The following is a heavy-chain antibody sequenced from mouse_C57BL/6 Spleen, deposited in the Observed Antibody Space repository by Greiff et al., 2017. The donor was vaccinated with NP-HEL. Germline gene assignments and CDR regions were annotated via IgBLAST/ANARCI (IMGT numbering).Heavy chain of an antibody. CDR3: ARQDYYGNYDYFDV. D-gene: IGHD2-1*01. CDR1: GYSFTDYN. V-gene: IGHV1-39*01. Sequence: VQLKQSGPELVKPGASVKISCKASGYSFTDYNMNWVKQSNGKSLEWIGVINHNYGTTSYNQKFKGKATLTVDQSSSTAYMQLNSLTSEDSAVYYCARQDYYGNYDYFDVWGTGTTVTVSS. J-gene: IGHJ1*03. CDR2: INHNYGTT.